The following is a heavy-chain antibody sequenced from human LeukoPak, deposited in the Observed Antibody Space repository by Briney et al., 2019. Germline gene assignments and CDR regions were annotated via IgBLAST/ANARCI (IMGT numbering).Heavy chain of an antibody. V-gene: IGHV4-31*03. CDR2: IYYSGST. CDR1: GGSISSGGYY. J-gene: IGHJ4*02. Sequence: TLSLPFTVSGGSISSGGYYWSWIRPHPGKGLEWIGYIYYSGSTYYNPSLKSRVTISVDTSKNQFSLKLSSVTAADTAVYYCARDSSPTSYFDYWGQGTLVTVSS. CDR3: ARDSSPTSYFDY.